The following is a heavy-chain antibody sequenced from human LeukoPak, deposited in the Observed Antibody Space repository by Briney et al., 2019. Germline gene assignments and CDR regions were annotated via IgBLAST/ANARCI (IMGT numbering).Heavy chain of an antibody. J-gene: IGHJ6*02. CDR3: ARGRIAKIVVVHSFSYGMDV. CDR2: LYSSGST. D-gene: IGHD3-22*01. Sequence: SETLSLTCTVSGGSISSYYWSWIRQPAGQGLEWSGRLYSSGSTTYTPSLKSRVTMSVDTSTSQFSLKLSCVTAADTAVYYCARGRIAKIVVVHSFSYGMDVWGQGSTVAVSS. CDR1: GGSISSYY. V-gene: IGHV4-4*07.